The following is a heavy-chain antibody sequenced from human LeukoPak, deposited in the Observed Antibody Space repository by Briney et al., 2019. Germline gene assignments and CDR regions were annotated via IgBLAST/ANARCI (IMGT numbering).Heavy chain of an antibody. CDR3: ARDGEGSSFEQGLYEYFQH. J-gene: IGHJ1*01. D-gene: IGHD6-13*01. CDR2: ISSSSSYI. Sequence: GGSLRLSCAASGFTFSSYSMNWVRQAPGKGLEWVSSISSSSSYIYYADSVKGRFTISRDNAKNSLYLQMNSLRAEDTAVYCCARDGEGSSFEQGLYEYFQHWGQGTLVTVSS. CDR1: GFTFSSYS. V-gene: IGHV3-21*04.